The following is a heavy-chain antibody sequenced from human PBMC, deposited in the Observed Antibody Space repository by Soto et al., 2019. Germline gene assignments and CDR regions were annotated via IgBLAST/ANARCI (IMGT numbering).Heavy chain of an antibody. J-gene: IGHJ4*02. D-gene: IGHD3-22*01. Sequence: SETLSLTCTVSGGSISSGGYYWSWIRQHPGKGLEWIGYIYYSGSTYYNPSLKSRVTISVDTSKNQFSLKLSSVTAADTAVYYCARVLYDSSGYYYFDYWGQGTLVTVSS. CDR1: GGSISSGGYY. CDR2: IYYSGST. CDR3: ARVLYDSSGYYYFDY. V-gene: IGHV4-31*03.